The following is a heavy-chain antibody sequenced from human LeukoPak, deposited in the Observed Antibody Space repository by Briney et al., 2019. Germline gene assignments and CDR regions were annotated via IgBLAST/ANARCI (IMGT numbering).Heavy chain of an antibody. CDR3: ARGKNTCRQYHFED. D-gene: IGHD2-2*01. CDR2: ITGSGGST. J-gene: IGHJ4*02. V-gene: IGHV3-23*01. CDR1: GFPFSIFG. Sequence: GGSLRLSCAASGFPFSIFGMSWVRQAPGKGLECVSPITGSGGSTSYPDSVKGRFIISRDNSKNTLYLQMNSLRAEDTAVYYCARGKNTCRQYHFEDWGQGTLVTVAS.